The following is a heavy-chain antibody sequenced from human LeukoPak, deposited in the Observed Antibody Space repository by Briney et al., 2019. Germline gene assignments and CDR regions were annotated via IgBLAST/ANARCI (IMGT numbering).Heavy chain of an antibody. CDR2: IQQGGSNK. Sequence: GGSLRLFYAASGFTFSSYGMHWARQAPGKGLEWVAYIQQGGSNKYYADSVKCRFTISRDNSKNTLYLHMNSLRAEDTAVYYCAKDVPLRSIVGATPFDYWGQGTLVTVSS. D-gene: IGHD1-26*01. J-gene: IGHJ4*02. CDR1: GFTFSSYG. CDR3: AKDVPLRSIVGATPFDY. V-gene: IGHV3-30*02.